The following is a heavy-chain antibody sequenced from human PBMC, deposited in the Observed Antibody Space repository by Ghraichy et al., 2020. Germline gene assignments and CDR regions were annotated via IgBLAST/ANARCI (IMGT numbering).Heavy chain of an antibody. CDR3: AGDDSSGYYRFDY. CDR1: GFTVSNNY. CDR2: IYSGGST. V-gene: IGHV3-53*01. Sequence: GGSLRLSCAASGFTVSNNYMSWVRQAPGKRLEWVSVIYSGGSTYYADSVKGRFTISRDNSKNTLYLQMNRLRAEDTAVYYCAGDDSSGYYRFDYWGQGTLVTV. J-gene: IGHJ4*02. D-gene: IGHD3-22*01.